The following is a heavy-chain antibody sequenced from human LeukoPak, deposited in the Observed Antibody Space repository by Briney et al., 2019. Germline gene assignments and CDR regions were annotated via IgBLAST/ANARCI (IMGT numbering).Heavy chain of an antibody. Sequence: GGSLRLSCAAAWFTVNSNYMSWVRQAPGKGLEWVSVIYSGGSTYYADSVKGRFTISRDNSKNTLYLQMNSLRAEDTALYYCAKNYGDYADYWYFDLWGRGTLVTVSS. D-gene: IGHD4-17*01. CDR3: AKNYGDYADYWYFDL. J-gene: IGHJ2*01. CDR1: WFTVNSNY. V-gene: IGHV3-53*01. CDR2: IYSGGST.